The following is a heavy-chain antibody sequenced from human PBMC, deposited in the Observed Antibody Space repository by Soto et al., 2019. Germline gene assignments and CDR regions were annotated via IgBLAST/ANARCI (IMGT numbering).Heavy chain of an antibody. V-gene: IGHV4-39*01. CDR2: IYYSGST. Sequence: SETLSLTCTVSGGSISSSSYYWGWIHQPPGKGLEWIGSIYYSGSTYYNPSLKSRVTISVDTSKNQFSLKLSSVTAADTAVYYCARLSSRGYDNLIFVDYWGQGTLVTVSS. J-gene: IGHJ4*02. CDR1: GGSISSSSYY. CDR3: ARLSSRGYDNLIFVDY. D-gene: IGHD5-12*01.